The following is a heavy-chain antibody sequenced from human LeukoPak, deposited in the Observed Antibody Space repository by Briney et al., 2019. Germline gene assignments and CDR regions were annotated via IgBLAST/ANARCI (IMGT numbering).Heavy chain of an antibody. D-gene: IGHD2/OR15-2a*01. J-gene: IGHJ6*02. V-gene: IGHV3-21*01. Sequence: GGSLRLSCAGSGFTFSPYTMNWVRQAPGKGLEWVSCIGKGGTYIYYADSVRGRFAISRDNAKNSLYLQMNSLRAEDTAVYYCAREEDSTTIRSSYGMDVWGQGTTVTVSS. CDR3: AREEDSTTIRSSYGMDV. CDR2: IGKGGTYI. CDR1: GFTFSPYT.